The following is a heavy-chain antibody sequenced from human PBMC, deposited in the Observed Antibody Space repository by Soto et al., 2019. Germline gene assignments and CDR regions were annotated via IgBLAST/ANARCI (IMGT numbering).Heavy chain of an antibody. CDR2: INPNSGGT. CDR3: ARSVAAPSHPVWGPWFDP. J-gene: IGHJ5*02. V-gene: IGHV1-2*04. Sequence: GASVKVSCKASGYTFTGYYMHWVRQAPGQGLEWMGWINPNSGGTNYAQKFQGWVTMTRDTSISTAYMELSRLRSDDTAVYYCARSVAAPSHPVWGPWFDPWGQGTLVTVSS. CDR1: GYTFTGYY. D-gene: IGHD3-16*01.